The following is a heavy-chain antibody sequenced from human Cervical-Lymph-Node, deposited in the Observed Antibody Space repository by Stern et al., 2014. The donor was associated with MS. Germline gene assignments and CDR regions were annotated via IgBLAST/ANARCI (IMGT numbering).Heavy chain of an antibody. V-gene: IGHV3-33*01. Sequence: VQLVESGGGVVQPGRPLRLSCAASGFSFSRYAMHWVRQAPGKGLEWVAIIWYDGGNPYNANSVTGHFTIAKVNFKNTLYLQMTSLRPEDTTVYYCASAYSSSHSYFDYWGQGTLVTVSS. J-gene: IGHJ4*02. D-gene: IGHD6-13*01. CDR1: GFSFSRYA. CDR2: IWYDGGNP. CDR3: ASAYSSSHSYFDY.